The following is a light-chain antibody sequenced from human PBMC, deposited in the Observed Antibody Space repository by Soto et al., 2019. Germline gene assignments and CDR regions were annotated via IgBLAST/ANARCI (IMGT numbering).Light chain of an antibody. J-gene: IGKJ1*01. CDR1: QSVSSY. V-gene: IGKV3-11*01. CDR3: QQRSNWPRT. Sequence: EIVLTQSPATLSLSPGERATLSCRASQSVSSYLAWYQQKPGQAPRLLIYDASNRATGIPARFSGSGFGTDFTLIISSLEPEDFAVYYCQQRSNWPRTFGQGTKVDIK. CDR2: DAS.